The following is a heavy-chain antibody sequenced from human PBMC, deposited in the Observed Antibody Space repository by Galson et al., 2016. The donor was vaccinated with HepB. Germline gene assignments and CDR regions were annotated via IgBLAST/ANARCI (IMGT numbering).Heavy chain of an antibody. CDR1: GGSISSSSHN. J-gene: IGHJ6*02. CDR2: IYYRGST. CDR3: ARHTRSSTYVGYFYAMDV. V-gene: IGHV4-39*01. Sequence: ETLSLTCSVAGGSISSSSHNWAWIRQPPGKGLEWIGNIYYRGSTYYSPSLKSRVTISVDTPNNQFSLRLSSVTAADTAVYYCARHTRSSTYVGYFYAMDVWGQGTTVTVSS. D-gene: IGHD3-10*01.